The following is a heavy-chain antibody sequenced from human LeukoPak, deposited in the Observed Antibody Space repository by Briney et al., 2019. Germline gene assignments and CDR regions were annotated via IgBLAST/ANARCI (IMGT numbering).Heavy chain of an antibody. D-gene: IGHD2-2*01. CDR1: GFIFSNYS. CDR2: ISSTSNTI. CDR3: ARPSRSTGPAY. Sequence: GGSLRLSCAASGFIFSNYSMNWVRQAPGKGLEWVSWISSTSNTIYYADSVKGRFTISRDNAKNSLDLQMNSLRDEDRAVYYCARPSRSTGPAYWGQGTLVTVSS. V-gene: IGHV3-48*02. J-gene: IGHJ4*02.